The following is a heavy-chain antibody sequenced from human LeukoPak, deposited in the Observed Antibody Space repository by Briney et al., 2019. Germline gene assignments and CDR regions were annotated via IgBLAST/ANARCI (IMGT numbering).Heavy chain of an antibody. V-gene: IGHV4-39*01. D-gene: IGHD2-15*01. J-gene: IGHJ4*02. CDR3: ARHSGVASTLPFDY. CDR2: ICYSGSS. Sequence: SSETLSLTCSVSGVSVRSRSYCWGWVRQTPGKGLEWIGSICYSGSSSYKPSFKSRVTISVDTSQSQFSLNLRSVTAADTAVYYCARHSGVASTLPFDYWGQGSLVTVSS. CDR1: GVSVRSRSYC.